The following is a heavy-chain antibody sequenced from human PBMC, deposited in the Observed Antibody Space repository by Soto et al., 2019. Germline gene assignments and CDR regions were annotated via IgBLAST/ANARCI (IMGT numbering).Heavy chain of an antibody. J-gene: IGHJ4*02. Sequence: QVQLQESGPGLVKPSETLSLTCTVSGGSISSYYWSWIRQPPGKGLEWIGYIYYSGSTNYNPSLKSRVTISVDTSKNQFSLKLSSVNAADTAVYYWARLRYSSGWYYFDYWGQGTLVTVSS. CDR1: GGSISSYY. CDR3: ARLRYSSGWYYFDY. CDR2: IYYSGST. V-gene: IGHV4-59*08. D-gene: IGHD6-19*01.